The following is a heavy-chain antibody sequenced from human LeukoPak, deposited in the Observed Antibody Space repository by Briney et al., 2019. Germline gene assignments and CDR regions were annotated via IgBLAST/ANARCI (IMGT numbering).Heavy chain of an antibody. D-gene: IGHD4-11*01. V-gene: IGHV4-39*01. Sequence: SETLSLTCNVSGGSMSSSSYYWGWIRQPPGKGLEWIGSIYYSGSTYYNPSLKSRVTISVDTSKNQFSQKLTSVTAADTAVYYCARGCRGTVTTRNWFDPWGQGTLVTVSS. CDR3: ARGCRGTVTTRNWFDP. CDR2: IYYSGST. J-gene: IGHJ5*02. CDR1: GGSMSSSSYY.